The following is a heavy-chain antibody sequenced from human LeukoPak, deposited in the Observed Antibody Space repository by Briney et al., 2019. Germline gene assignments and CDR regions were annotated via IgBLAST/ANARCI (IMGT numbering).Heavy chain of an antibody. D-gene: IGHD3-3*01. Sequence: GGSLRLSCAASGFTFDDYAMHWVRQAPGKGLEWVSAISGSGGSTYYADSVKGRFTISRDNSKNTLYLQMNSLRAEDTAVYYCAKVSHNYDFWSGYYIFDYWGQGTLVTVSS. J-gene: IGHJ4*02. CDR3: AKVSHNYDFWSGYYIFDY. V-gene: IGHV3-23*01. CDR1: GFTFDDYA. CDR2: ISGSGGST.